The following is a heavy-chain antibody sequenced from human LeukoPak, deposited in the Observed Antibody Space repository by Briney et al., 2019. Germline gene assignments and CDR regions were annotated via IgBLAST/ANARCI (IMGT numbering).Heavy chain of an antibody. CDR3: ARRGAAAHYFDY. D-gene: IGHD6-13*01. Sequence: PGGSLRLSCAASGFTFSDYYMSWIRQAPGKGLEWVSYVSSSGSTIYYADSVKGRFTISRDNAKNSLYLQMNSLRAEDTAVYYRARRGAAAHYFDYWGQGTLVTVSS. CDR1: GFTFSDYY. J-gene: IGHJ4*02. CDR2: VSSSGSTI. V-gene: IGHV3-11*01.